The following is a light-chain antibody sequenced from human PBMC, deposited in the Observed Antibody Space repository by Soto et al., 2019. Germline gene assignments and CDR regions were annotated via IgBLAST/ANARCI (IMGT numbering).Light chain of an antibody. CDR2: DAS. V-gene: IGKV1-5*01. Sequence: DIQTTQSPSSLSASGGDRVTMTCRASQSISSWLAWYQQKPGKAPKLLIYDASSLESGVPSRFSGSGSGTEFTLTISSLQPDDFATYYCQQLNSYPITFGQGTRLEIK. CDR3: QQLNSYPIT. J-gene: IGKJ5*01. CDR1: QSISSW.